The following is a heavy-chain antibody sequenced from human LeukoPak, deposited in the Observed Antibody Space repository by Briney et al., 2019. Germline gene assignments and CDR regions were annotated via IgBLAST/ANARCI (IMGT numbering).Heavy chain of an antibody. CDR3: AKGGDGYNYYFDY. Sequence: GGSLRLSCAVSGFTFSSYWMSWVRQAPGMGLEWVSGISGSGGSIRYADSVKGRFIISRDNSKNTLYLQMNSLRAEDTAVYYCAKGGDGYNYYFDYWGQETLVTVSS. D-gene: IGHD5-24*01. V-gene: IGHV3-23*01. J-gene: IGHJ4*02. CDR2: ISGSGGSI. CDR1: GFTFSSYW.